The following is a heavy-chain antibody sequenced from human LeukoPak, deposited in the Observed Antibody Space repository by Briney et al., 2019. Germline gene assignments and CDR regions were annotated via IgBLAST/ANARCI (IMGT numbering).Heavy chain of an antibody. J-gene: IGHJ6*02. V-gene: IGHV3-49*04. CDR3: TRWVRYCSSSSCPYYYYGMDV. CDR1: GFTFNTYA. D-gene: IGHD2-2*01. Sequence: GGSLRLSCAASGFTFNTYAMSWVRQAPGKGLEWVAFIRSKLYGGTTDYAASVKGRFTISRDDSKSIAYLQMNSLKTEDTAVYYCTRWVRYCSSSSCPYYYYGMDVWGQGTTVTVSS. CDR2: IRSKLYGGTT.